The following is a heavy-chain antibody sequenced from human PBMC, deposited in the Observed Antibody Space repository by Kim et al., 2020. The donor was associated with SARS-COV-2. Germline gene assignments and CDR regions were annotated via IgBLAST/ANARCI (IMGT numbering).Heavy chain of an antibody. Sequence: SETLSLTCTVSGGSVSSGSYYWSWIRQPPGKGLEWIGYIYYSGSTNYNPSLKSRVTISVDTSKNQFSLKLSSVTAADTAVYYCARTVAGTLDYWGQGTLV. D-gene: IGHD6-19*01. V-gene: IGHV4-61*01. J-gene: IGHJ4*02. CDR3: ARTVAGTLDY. CDR1: GGSVSSGSYY. CDR2: IYYSGST.